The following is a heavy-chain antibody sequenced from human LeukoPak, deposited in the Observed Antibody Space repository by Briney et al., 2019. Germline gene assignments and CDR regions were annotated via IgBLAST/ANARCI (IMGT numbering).Heavy chain of an antibody. J-gene: IGHJ4*02. CDR1: GFTFTSSA. V-gene: IGHV1-58*01. D-gene: IGHD3-3*01. CDR2: IVVGSGNT. CDR3: ARDKSTTVRFLQYY. Sequence: GTSVKVSCKASGFTFTSSAVQWVRQARGQRLEWIGWIVVGSGNTNYAQKFQERVTITRDMSTSTAYMELSSLRSDDTAVYYCARDKSTTVRFLQYYWGQGTLVTVSP.